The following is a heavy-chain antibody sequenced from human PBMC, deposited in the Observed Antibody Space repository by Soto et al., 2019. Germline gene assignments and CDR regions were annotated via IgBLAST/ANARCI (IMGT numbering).Heavy chain of an antibody. D-gene: IGHD4-17*01. Sequence: SETLSLTCTVSGVSIISYYWSWIRQPTGKGLEWIGYIYYSGSTNYNPSLKSRVTISVDTSKNQFSLKLSSVTAADTAVYYCARVYGDYLDYWGQGTPVTVSS. CDR1: GVSIISYY. CDR2: IYYSGST. CDR3: ARVYGDYLDY. V-gene: IGHV4-59*01. J-gene: IGHJ4*02.